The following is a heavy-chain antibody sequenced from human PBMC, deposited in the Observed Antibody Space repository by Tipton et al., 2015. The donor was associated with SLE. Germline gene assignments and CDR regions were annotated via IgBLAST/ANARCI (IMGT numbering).Heavy chain of an antibody. CDR3: ARHGSALRYFDWLGY. J-gene: IGHJ4*02. V-gene: IGHV4-4*07. CDR1: GGSISSYY. Sequence: TLSLTCTVSGGSISSYYWSWIRQPAGKGLEWIGRIYTSGSTNYNPSLKSRVTISVDTSKNQFSLKLSSVTAADTAVYYCARHGSALRYFDWLGYWGQGTLVTVSS. CDR2: IYTSGST. D-gene: IGHD3-9*01.